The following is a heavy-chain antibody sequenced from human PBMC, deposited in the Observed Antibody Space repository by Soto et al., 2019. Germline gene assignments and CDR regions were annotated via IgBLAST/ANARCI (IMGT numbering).Heavy chain of an antibody. CDR3: ARVYTQFYYFDY. V-gene: IGHV4-31*03. CDR1: GGSISSGGYY. D-gene: IGHD2-2*02. J-gene: IGHJ4*02. Sequence: PSETLCLTCPVSGGSISSGGYYWSWIRQHPGKGLEWIGYIYYSGSTYYNPSLKSRVTISVDTSKNQFSLKLSSVTAADTAVYYCARVYTQFYYFDYWGQGTLVTVSS. CDR2: IYYSGST.